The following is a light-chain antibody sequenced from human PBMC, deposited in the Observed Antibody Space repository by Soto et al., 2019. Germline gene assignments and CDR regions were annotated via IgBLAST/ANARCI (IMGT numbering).Light chain of an antibody. V-gene: IGLV2-14*01. CDR1: SSDVGGYNY. Sequence: QSVLTQPASVSGSPGQSITISCTGTSSDVGGYNYVSWYQQHPGKAPKLMIYDVSNRPSGVSNRFSGSKPGNTASLAISGFQAEDEADYYCSSYTSSSTPYVFGTGTKVTVL. CDR2: DVS. J-gene: IGLJ1*01. CDR3: SSYTSSSTPYV.